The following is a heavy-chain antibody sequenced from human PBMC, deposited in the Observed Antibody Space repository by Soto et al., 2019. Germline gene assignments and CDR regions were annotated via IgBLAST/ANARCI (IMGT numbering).Heavy chain of an antibody. Sequence: SVKVSCKASGGTFSSYTISWVRQAPGQGLEWMGRIIPILGIANYAQKFQGRVTITADKSTSTAYMELSSLRSEDTAVYYCARERGLRYYYFDYWGQGTLVTVSS. CDR3: ARERGLRYYYFDY. D-gene: IGHD4-17*01. CDR2: IIPILGIA. CDR1: GGTFSSYT. J-gene: IGHJ4*02. V-gene: IGHV1-69*04.